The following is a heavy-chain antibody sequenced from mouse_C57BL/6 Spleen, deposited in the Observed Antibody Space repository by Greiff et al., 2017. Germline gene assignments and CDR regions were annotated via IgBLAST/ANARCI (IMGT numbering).Heavy chain of an antibody. Sequence: QVQLQQSDAELVKPGASVKISCKVSGYTFTDHTIHWMKQRPEQGLEWIGYIYPRDGSTKYNEKFKGKATLTADKSSSTAYMQLNSLTSEDSAVYFCARQDYYGSSYSAMDYWGQGTSVTVSS. J-gene: IGHJ4*01. V-gene: IGHV1-78*01. CDR1: GYTFTDHT. D-gene: IGHD1-1*01. CDR2: IYPRDGST. CDR3: ARQDYYGSSYSAMDY.